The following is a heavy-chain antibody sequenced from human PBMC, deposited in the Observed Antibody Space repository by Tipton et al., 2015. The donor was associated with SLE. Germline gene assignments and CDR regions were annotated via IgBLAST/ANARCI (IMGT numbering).Heavy chain of an antibody. D-gene: IGHD1-26*01. Sequence: TLSLTCTVSAGSISSGSYYWSWIRLPPGKGLECIGYIYYSGSGNYNPSLKSRVTMSIDTSKNQFSMKLSSVTAADTAVYYCARTVGSHRNYYFDYWGQGTLVTVSP. V-gene: IGHV4-61*01. CDR3: ARTVGSHRNYYFDY. CDR1: AGSISSGSYY. J-gene: IGHJ4*02. CDR2: IYYSGSG.